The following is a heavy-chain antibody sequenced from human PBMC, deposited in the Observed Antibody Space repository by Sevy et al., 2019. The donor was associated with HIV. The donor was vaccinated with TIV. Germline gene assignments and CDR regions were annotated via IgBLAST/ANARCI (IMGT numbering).Heavy chain of an antibody. CDR3: PKDVVGGTYYIENYYYGLDV. CDR2: LSRQGTNK. J-gene: IGHJ6*02. Sequence: GGSLRLSCAVSGTNFGAFAMHWVRQAPGKGLEWVAGLSRQGTNKYYSDSLKGRFNISRDNSKDILYLQMKSLRPEDTAIYYCPKDVVGGTYYIENYYYGLDVWGLGTTVTVSS. D-gene: IGHD3-10*01. CDR1: GTNFGAFA. V-gene: IGHV3-30*18.